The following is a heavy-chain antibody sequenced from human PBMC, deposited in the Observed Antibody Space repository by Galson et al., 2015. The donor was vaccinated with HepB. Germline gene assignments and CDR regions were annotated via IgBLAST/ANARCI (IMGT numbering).Heavy chain of an antibody. Sequence: SVKVSCKASGYTFTSYDINWVRQATGQGLEWMGWMNPNSGNTGYAQKFQGRVTMTRNTSISTAYMELSSLRSEDTAVYYCARGRQPKSRIQLWSYYFDSWGQGTLVTVSS. D-gene: IGHD5-18*01. CDR3: ARGRQPKSRIQLWSYYFDS. J-gene: IGHJ4*02. CDR2: MNPNSGNT. CDR1: GYTFTSYD. V-gene: IGHV1-8*01.